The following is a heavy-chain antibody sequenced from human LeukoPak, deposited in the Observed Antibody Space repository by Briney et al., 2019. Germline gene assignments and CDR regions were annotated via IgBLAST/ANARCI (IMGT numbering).Heavy chain of an antibody. V-gene: IGHV1-2*06. J-gene: IGHJ6*02. Sequence: ASVKVSCKASGYAFTDYYIHWVRQAPGQGLEWMGRINPHSGDTAFSQKFQGRVTMTRDTSISTGFMELSRLRSDDTAVYYCAKRGDVWSESYAFGMDAWGQGTTVIVSS. CDR3: AKRGDVWSESYAFGMDA. D-gene: IGHD3-3*01. CDR1: GYAFTDYY. CDR2: INPHSGDT.